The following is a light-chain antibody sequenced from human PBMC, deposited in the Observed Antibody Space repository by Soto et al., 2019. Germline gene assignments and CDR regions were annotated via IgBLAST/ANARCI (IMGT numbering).Light chain of an antibody. Sequence: DIVMTQSPDSLAVSLGERATINCKSSQSVLYRGNNENYLAWYQQKPGQPPKIIIYWASARESGVPDRFSGSGSGTDFTLTISSLQAEDVEVYSCQQYFGTPWTFGQGTKVEVK. CDR2: WAS. CDR3: QQYFGTPWT. CDR1: QSVLYRGNNENY. V-gene: IGKV4-1*01. J-gene: IGKJ1*01.